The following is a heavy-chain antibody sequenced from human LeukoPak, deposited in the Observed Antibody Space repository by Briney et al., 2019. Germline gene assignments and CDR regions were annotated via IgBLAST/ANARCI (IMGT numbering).Heavy chain of an antibody. CDR2: ISAYNGNT. J-gene: IGHJ4*02. CDR3: ARDYVAYGGGDCYSGYDY. D-gene: IGHD2-21*02. V-gene: IGHV1-18*01. Sequence: ASVKVSCKASGYTFTSYGISWVRQAPGQGLEWMGWISAYNGNTNYAQKLQGRVTMTPDTSTSTAYMELRSLRSDDTAVYYCARDYVAYGGGDCYSGYDYWGQGTLVTVSS. CDR1: GYTFTSYG.